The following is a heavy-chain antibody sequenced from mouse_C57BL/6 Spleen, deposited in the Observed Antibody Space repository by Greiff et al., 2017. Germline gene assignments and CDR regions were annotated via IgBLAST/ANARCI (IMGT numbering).Heavy chain of an antibody. J-gene: IGHJ2*01. CDR3: ARGLLQYYFDY. V-gene: IGHV1-52*01. Sequence: VQLQQSGAELVRPGSSVKLSYKASGYTFTSYWMHWVKQRPIQGLEWIGNIDPSDSETHYNQKFKDKATLTVDKSSSTAYMQLSSLTSEDSAVYYCARGLLQYYFDYWGQGTTLTVSS. CDR2: IDPSDSET. CDR1: GYTFTSYW. D-gene: IGHD1-1*01.